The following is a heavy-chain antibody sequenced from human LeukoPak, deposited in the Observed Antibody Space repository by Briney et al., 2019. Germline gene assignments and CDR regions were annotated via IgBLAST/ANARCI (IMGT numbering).Heavy chain of an antibody. J-gene: IGHJ4*02. CDR1: GFTFSDYY. CDR2: ISSSGSTI. Sequence: GGSLRLSCAASGFTFSDYYMSWIRQASGKGLEWVSYISSSGSTIYYADSVKGRFTISRDNAKNSLYLQMNSLRAEDTAVYYCARATFYYGSGSYFRYFDYWGQGTLVTVSS. CDR3: ARATFYYGSGSYFRYFDY. D-gene: IGHD3-10*01. V-gene: IGHV3-11*04.